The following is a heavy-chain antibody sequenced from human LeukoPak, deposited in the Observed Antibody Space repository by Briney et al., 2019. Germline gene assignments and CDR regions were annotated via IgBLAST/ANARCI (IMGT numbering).Heavy chain of an antibody. CDR3: ARDGVSLDDYGDSTNWFDP. Sequence: PGGSLRRSCAASGFTFSDYWMNWVRQAPGKGLEWVSYISSSSSTIYYADSVKGRFTISRDNAKNSLYLQMNSLRAEDTAVYYCARDGVSLDDYGDSTNWFDPWGQGTLVTVSS. CDR2: ISSSSSTI. V-gene: IGHV3-48*04. CDR1: GFTFSDYW. D-gene: IGHD4-17*01. J-gene: IGHJ5*02.